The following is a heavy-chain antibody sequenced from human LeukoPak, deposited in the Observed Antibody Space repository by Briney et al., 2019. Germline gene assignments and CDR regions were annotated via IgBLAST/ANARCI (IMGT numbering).Heavy chain of an antibody. J-gene: IGHJ5*02. V-gene: IGHV1-2*06. CDR1: GYIFTDYY. Sequence: GASVKVSCKASGYIFTDYYMHWVRQAPGQELGWMGRINPNSGGTNYAQKFQGRVTMTRDTSISTAYMELSRLRSDDTAVYYCARDRVMRYSSSWYTWFDPWGQGTLVTVSS. CDR2: INPNSGGT. CDR3: ARDRVMRYSSSWYTWFDP. D-gene: IGHD6-13*01.